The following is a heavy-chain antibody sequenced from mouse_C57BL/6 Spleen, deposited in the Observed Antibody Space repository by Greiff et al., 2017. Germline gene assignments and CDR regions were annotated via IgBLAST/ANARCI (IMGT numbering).Heavy chain of an antibody. V-gene: IGHV14-4*01. D-gene: IGHD2-3*01. J-gene: IGHJ2*01. CDR3: ARIYDGYSLGY. CDR2: IDPENGDT. Sequence: EVKLMESGAELVRPGASVKLSCTASGFNIKDDYMHWVKQRPEQGLEWIGWIDPENGDTEYASKFQGKATITADTSSTTAYLQLSSLTSADTAVSYCARIYDGYSLGYWGQGTTLTVSS. CDR1: GFNIKDDY.